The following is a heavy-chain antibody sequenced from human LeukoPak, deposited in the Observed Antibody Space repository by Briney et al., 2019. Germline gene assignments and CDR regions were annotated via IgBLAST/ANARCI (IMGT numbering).Heavy chain of an antibody. CDR1: GGSISSNSYY. CDR2: IYYSGSP. D-gene: IGHD3/OR15-3a*01. V-gene: IGHV4-39*01. CDR3: ARWRTARTGFDY. Sequence: NPSETLSLTCTVSGGSISSNSYYWGWIRQPPGKGLEWIGSIYYSGSPYYNPSLKSRVTISVDTSKNQFSLKVISVTAADTAVYYCARWRTARTGFDYWGQRTLVTVSS. J-gene: IGHJ4*02.